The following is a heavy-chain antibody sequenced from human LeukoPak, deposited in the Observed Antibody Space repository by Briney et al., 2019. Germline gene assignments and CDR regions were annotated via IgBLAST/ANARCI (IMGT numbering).Heavy chain of an antibody. Sequence: SGGSLRLSCAASGFTFSSYAMSWVRQAPGKGLEWVSAISGSGGSTYYADSVKGRFTISRDNSKNTLYLQMNSLRAEDTAVYYCAKDEVYYYDSSGYPYYFDYWGQGTLVTVSS. CDR2: ISGSGGST. D-gene: IGHD3-22*01. CDR3: AKDEVYYYDSSGYPYYFDY. V-gene: IGHV3-23*01. J-gene: IGHJ4*02. CDR1: GFTFSSYA.